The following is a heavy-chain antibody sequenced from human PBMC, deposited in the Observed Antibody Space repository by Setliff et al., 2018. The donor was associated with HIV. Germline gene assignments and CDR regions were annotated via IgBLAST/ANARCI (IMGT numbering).Heavy chain of an antibody. CDR2: VTPDGGDK. CDR3: AREGATTAGFDI. Sequence: HPGGSLRLSCAASGFMFGVDWMSWVRQTPGKGLEWVASVTPDGGDKYYSDSVKGRFTISRDNAKNTVYLQMNSLRVDDTAIYYCAREGATTAGFDIWGHGTMVTVSS. CDR1: GFMFGVDW. V-gene: IGHV3-7*01. J-gene: IGHJ3*02. D-gene: IGHD6-19*01.